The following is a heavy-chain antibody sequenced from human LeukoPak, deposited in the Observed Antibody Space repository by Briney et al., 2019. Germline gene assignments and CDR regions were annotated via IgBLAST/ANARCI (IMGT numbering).Heavy chain of an antibody. CDR3: AKETVVAKSPCFDY. D-gene: IGHD2-15*01. V-gene: IGHV3-23*01. CDR1: GFTFSSYA. Sequence: PGGSLRLSCAASGFTFSSYAMSWVGQAPGKGGEGGSAISGSGGSTYYADSVKGGFTISRDNTKNTLYMQMNRLRAEHTAVYYCAKETVVAKSPCFDYWGQGTLVTVSS. CDR2: ISGSGGST. J-gene: IGHJ4*02.